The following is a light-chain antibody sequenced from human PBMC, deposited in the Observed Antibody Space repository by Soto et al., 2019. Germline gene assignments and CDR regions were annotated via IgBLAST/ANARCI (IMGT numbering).Light chain of an antibody. CDR3: QQRSNWPPGIT. V-gene: IGKV3-11*01. Sequence: EVVLTQSPVTLSLSPGERATLSCRASQSVGSFLAWYQQKPGQAPRLLIYDASNRATGIPARFSGSGSGTDFTLTINSLESEDFAVYYCQQRSNWPPGITFGPGTKVDIK. J-gene: IGKJ3*01. CDR2: DAS. CDR1: QSVGSF.